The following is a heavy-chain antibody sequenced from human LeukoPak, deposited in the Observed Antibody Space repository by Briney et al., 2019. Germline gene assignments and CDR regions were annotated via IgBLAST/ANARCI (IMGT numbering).Heavy chain of an antibody. Sequence: ASVKVSCKASGYTFTSYGISWVRQAPGQGLEWMGWISAYNGNTNYAQKLQGRVTMTTDTSTSTAYMELRSLRSDDTAVYYCARGYEQWLPDGGFDPWGQGTLVTGSS. V-gene: IGHV1-18*04. J-gene: IGHJ5*02. D-gene: IGHD6-19*01. CDR2: ISAYNGNT. CDR1: GYTFTSYG. CDR3: ARGYEQWLPDGGFDP.